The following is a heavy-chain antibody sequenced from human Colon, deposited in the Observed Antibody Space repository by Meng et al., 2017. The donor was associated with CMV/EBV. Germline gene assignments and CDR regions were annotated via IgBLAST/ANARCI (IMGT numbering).Heavy chain of an antibody. CDR3: ARDSYCSSTSCYGYGMDV. D-gene: IGHD2-2*01. Sequence: ASVKVSCKASGYTFTSYGISWVRQAPGQGLEWMGWISAYNGNTNYAQKLQGRVTMTTDTSTSTAYMELRSLRSDDTAVYYCARDSYCSSTSCYGYGMDVWGQGTTVTVSS. CDR1: GYTFTSYG. V-gene: IGHV1-18*01. J-gene: IGHJ6*02. CDR2: ISAYNGNT.